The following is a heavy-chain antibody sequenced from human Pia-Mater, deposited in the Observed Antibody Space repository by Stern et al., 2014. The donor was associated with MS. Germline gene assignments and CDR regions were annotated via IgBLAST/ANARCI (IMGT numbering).Heavy chain of an antibody. CDR2: IIPTLDTP. CDR3: ARAYTYYSNSAGY. J-gene: IGHJ4*02. CDR1: GGTFSSYE. D-gene: IGHD3-10*01. V-gene: IGHV1-69*01. Sequence: VQLVESGAEVKKPGSSVKVSCKASGGTFSSYEITWVRQAPGQGLEWMGGIIPTLDTPTSAQRFQDRVTIFADESTNTAYLELNGLKSDDTAIYFCARAYTYYSNSAGYWGQGTLVTVSS.